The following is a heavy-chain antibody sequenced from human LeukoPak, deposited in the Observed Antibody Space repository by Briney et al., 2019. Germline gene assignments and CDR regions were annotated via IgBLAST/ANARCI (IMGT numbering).Heavy chain of an antibody. Sequence: KPSETLSLTCTVSGGSISNYYWSWIRQPPGKGLEWIGYIYYSGSTNYNPSLKSRVTISVDTSKNQFSLKLSSVTAADTAVYYCAGTLRSSGYYFDYWGQGTLVTVSS. CDR2: IYYSGST. CDR3: AGTLRSSGYYFDY. D-gene: IGHD3-3*01. V-gene: IGHV4-59*01. CDR1: GGSISNYY. J-gene: IGHJ4*02.